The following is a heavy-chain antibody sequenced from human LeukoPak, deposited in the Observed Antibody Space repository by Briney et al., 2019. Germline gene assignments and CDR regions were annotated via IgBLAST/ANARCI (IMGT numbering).Heavy chain of an antibody. V-gene: IGHV4-4*07. J-gene: IGHJ3*01. D-gene: IGHD2-21*01. CDR2: VYTGGSI. Sequence: SETLSLTCTVSGGSISSYYWSWIRRTAGKELEWIGRVYTGGSISYNPSLKSRVTISVDTSKNQVSLKLSSVTAADTAVYYCARSFFVVTLVSPYDAFEVWGRGTMVTVSS. CDR1: GGSISSYY. CDR3: ARSFFVVTLVSPYDAFEV.